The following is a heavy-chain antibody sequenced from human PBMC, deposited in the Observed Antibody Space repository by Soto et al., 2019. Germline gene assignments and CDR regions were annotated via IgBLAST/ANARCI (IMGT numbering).Heavy chain of an antibody. CDR3: AEGGYSYGYGAFDI. Sequence: ASVKVSCKASGGTFSSYAISWVRQAPGQGLEWMGGIIPIFGTANYAQKFQGRVTITADESTSTAYMELSSLRSEDTAVYYCAEGGYSYGYGAFDIWGQGTMVTVSS. CDR1: GGTFSSYA. J-gene: IGHJ3*02. CDR2: IIPIFGTA. V-gene: IGHV1-69*13. D-gene: IGHD5-18*01.